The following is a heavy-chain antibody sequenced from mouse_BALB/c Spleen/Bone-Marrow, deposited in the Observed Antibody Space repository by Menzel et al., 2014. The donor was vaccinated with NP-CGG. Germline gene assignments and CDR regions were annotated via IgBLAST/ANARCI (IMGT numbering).Heavy chain of an antibody. CDR1: GFTFSTYY. CDR2: IYTNDGST. J-gene: IGHJ4*01. CDR3: ARRAFYALDY. V-gene: IGHV5-6-2*01. Sequence: EVMLVESGGGLVKVGESLKLSCAASGFTFSTYYRSWVRQTPEKRLELVAAIYTNDGSTYYPDIVKGRFAISRDNAKNTLYLQMNSLKSEDTALYYCARRAFYALDYWGQGTSVTVSS.